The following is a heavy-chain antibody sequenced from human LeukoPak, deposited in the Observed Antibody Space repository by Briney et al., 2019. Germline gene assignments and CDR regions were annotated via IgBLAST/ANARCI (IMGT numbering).Heavy chain of an antibody. D-gene: IGHD1-1*01. CDR3: ARDPSQNWNDLDAFDI. V-gene: IGHV3-11*04. Sequence: GGSLRLSCAASGFTFSDYYMSWIRQAPGKGLEWVSYISSSGSTIYYADSVKGRFTISRDNAKNSLYLQMNSLRAEDTAVYYCARDPSQNWNDLDAFDIWGQGTMVTVSS. CDR2: ISSSGSTI. J-gene: IGHJ3*02. CDR1: GFTFSDYY.